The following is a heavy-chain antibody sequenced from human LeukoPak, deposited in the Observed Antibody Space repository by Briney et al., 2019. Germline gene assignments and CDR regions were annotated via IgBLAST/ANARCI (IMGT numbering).Heavy chain of an antibody. Sequence: PSQTLSLTCTVSGGSISSGGYYWSWIRQPAGKGLEWIGRIYTSGSTNYNPSLKSRVTISVDTSKNQFSLKLSSVTAADTAVYYCARDLDDFWSGGGWYWFDPWGQGTLVTVSS. CDR2: IYTSGST. CDR1: GGSISSGGYY. CDR3: ARDLDDFWSGGGWYWFDP. J-gene: IGHJ5*02. V-gene: IGHV4-61*02. D-gene: IGHD3-3*01.